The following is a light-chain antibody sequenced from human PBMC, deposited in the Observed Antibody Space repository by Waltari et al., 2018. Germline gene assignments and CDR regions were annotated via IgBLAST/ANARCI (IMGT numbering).Light chain of an antibody. Sequence: QSALTQPASVSGSPGQSITISCTGTSSDVGGSNYVSWYQHHPGKAPKLMIYDVSKRPSGVSNRFSGSKSGNTASLTISGLQAEDEADYYCCSYAGSGTLIFGGGTKLTVL. CDR2: DVS. CDR3: CSYAGSGTLI. V-gene: IGLV2-23*02. J-gene: IGLJ2*01. CDR1: SSDVGGSNY.